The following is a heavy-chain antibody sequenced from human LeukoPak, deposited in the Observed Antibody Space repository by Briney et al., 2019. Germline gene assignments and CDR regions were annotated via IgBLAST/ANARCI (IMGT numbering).Heavy chain of an antibody. J-gene: IGHJ4*02. V-gene: IGHV1-8*01. CDR2: MNLDSGNT. CDR1: GYTFTSYD. CDR3: ARDVRFTIFGVVTLDY. D-gene: IGHD3-3*01. Sequence: ASVKVSCKASGYTFTSYDINWVRQATGQGLEWMGWMNLDSGNTGYAQKFQGRVTMTRNASISTAYMELSSLRSEDTAMYYCARDVRFTIFGVVTLDYWGQGTLVTVSS.